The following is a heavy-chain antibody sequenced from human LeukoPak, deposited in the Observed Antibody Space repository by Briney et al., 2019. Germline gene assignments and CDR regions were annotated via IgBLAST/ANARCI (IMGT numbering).Heavy chain of an antibody. Sequence: GGSLRLSCAASGLTFSSYAMSWVRQAPGKGLEWVSAISGSGGSTYYADSVKGRFTISRDNSKNTLYLQMNSLRAEDTAVYYCAKALQTIVATTVSHWGQGTMVTVSS. J-gene: IGHJ3*01. V-gene: IGHV3-23*01. CDR2: ISGSGGST. D-gene: IGHD5-12*01. CDR3: AKALQTIVATTVSH. CDR1: GLTFSSYA.